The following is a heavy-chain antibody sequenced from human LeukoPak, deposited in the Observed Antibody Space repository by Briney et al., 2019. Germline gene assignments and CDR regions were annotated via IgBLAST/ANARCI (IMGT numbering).Heavy chain of an antibody. CDR2: ISGSGGST. V-gene: IGHV3-23*01. CDR3: AKAHYWGLWSGYYWDY. D-gene: IGHD3-3*01. Sequence: AGGSLRLSCAASGFTFSSYAMSWVRQAPGKGLEWVSAISGSGGSTYYADSVKGRFTISRDNSKNTLYLQMNSLRAEDTAVYSCAKAHYWGLWSGYYWDYWGQGTLVTVSS. J-gene: IGHJ4*02. CDR1: GFTFSSYA.